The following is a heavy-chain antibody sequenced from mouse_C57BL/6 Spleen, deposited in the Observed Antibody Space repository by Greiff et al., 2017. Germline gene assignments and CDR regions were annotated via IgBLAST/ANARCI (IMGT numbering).Heavy chain of an antibody. Sequence: QVQLQQPGAELVRPGSSVKLSCKASGYTFTSYWMHWVKQRPIQGLEWIGNIDPSDSETHYNQKFKDRATLTVDKSSSTASMQLSSLASEDSAVYYCARGGSSYFDYWGQGTTLTVSS. CDR2: IDPSDSET. CDR3: ARGGSSYFDY. J-gene: IGHJ2*01. V-gene: IGHV1-52*01. D-gene: IGHD1-1*01. CDR1: GYTFTSYW.